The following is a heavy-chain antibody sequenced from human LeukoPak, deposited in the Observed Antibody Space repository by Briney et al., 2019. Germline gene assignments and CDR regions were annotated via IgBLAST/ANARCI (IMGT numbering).Heavy chain of an antibody. D-gene: IGHD3-16*01. J-gene: IGHJ4*02. CDR1: GFIFSTYN. CDR3: ARDGDGPWGYFDY. CDR2: ITATSTTI. V-gene: IGHV3-48*04. Sequence: PGGSLRLSCAASGFIFSTYNMNWVRQAPGKGLEWVSYITATSTTIYYADSVKGRFTISRDNAKNSLYLQMNSLRAEDTAVYYCARDGDGPWGYFDYWGQGTLVTVSS.